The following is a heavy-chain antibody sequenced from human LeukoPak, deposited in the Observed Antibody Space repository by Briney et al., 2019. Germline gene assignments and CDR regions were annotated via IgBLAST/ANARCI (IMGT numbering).Heavy chain of an antibody. J-gene: IGHJ4*02. CDR3: ARDSGSSWREGLNY. CDR2: ISSSSDYI. D-gene: IGHD6-13*01. CDR1: TFTFSSDS. Sequence: PGGSLRLSCAASTFTFSSDSMNWVRQAPGKGLEWVSSISSSSDYIYYADSVKGRFTISRGNAKNSLYLQMNSLRVEDSAVYYCARDSGSSWREGLNYWGQGTLVTVSS. V-gene: IGHV3-21*01.